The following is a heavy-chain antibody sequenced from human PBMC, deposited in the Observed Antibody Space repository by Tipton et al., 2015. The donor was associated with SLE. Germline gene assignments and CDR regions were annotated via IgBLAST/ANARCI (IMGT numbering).Heavy chain of an antibody. Sequence: TLSLTCTVSGGSISSYYWSWIRQPAGKGLEWIGRIYTSGSTNYNPSLKSRVTISVDTSKNQFSLKLTSVTAADTAVYYCARGFRSITCLDYWGQGTLVTVSS. D-gene: IGHD2-2*01. CDR3: ARGFRSITCLDY. V-gene: IGHV4-4*07. J-gene: IGHJ4*02. CDR1: GGSISSYY. CDR2: IYTSGST.